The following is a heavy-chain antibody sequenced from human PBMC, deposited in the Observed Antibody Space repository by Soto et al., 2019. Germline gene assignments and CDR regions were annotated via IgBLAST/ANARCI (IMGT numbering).Heavy chain of an antibody. D-gene: IGHD2-2*01. CDR1: GFTFSSYA. Sequence: VWSLRLSCAAWGFTFSSYAMNWVRQAPVKLLEWVSTISGSGGSTYYADSVKVRFIISRDNAKNTLSLQMNSLRVEDTAVYYCVRGSSCISIKPCYNEGFFGPWGQGALVTVS. V-gene: IGHV3-23*01. J-gene: IGHJ5*01. CDR3: VRGSSCISIKPCYNEGFFGP. CDR2: ISGSGGST.